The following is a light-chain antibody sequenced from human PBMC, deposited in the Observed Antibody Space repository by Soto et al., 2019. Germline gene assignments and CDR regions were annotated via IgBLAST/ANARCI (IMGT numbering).Light chain of an antibody. CDR3: QQSHGIPYT. V-gene: IGKV1-39*01. J-gene: IGKJ2*01. CDR2: AAS. Sequence: DIQMTQSPSSLSAFVGDRVSITCRASQTITGYLNWYQQKPGKAPKLLIYAASSLQSRVPSRFSGSGSGTDFTLXXSSLQPEDFATYYXQQSHGIPYTFGQGTKLEIK. CDR1: QTITGY.